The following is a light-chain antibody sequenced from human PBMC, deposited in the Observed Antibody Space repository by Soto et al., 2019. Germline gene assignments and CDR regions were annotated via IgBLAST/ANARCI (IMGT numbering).Light chain of an antibody. CDR3: QSYESSLSALV. CDR2: TNS. CDR1: SSNIGAGYD. V-gene: IGLV1-40*01. Sequence: QSVLTQPPSVSGAPGQGVTISCAGTSSNIGAGYDVHWYQQVPGTAPKLLIYTNSNRPSGVPDRFSGSKSGTSASLAITGLQAADEADYYCQSYESSLSALVFGGGTKLTVL. J-gene: IGLJ3*02.